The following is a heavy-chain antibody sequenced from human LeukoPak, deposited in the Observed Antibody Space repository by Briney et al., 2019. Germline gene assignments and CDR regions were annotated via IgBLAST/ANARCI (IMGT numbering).Heavy chain of an antibody. CDR2: ISAYNGNT. D-gene: IGHD6-19*01. V-gene: IGHV1-18*01. CDR3: ASAPGYSSGWYGREFDY. Sequence: ASVKVSCKASGYTFTSYGISWVRQAPGQGLEWMGWISAYNGNTNYAQKLQGRVTMTTDTSTSTAYMELRSLRSDDTAVYYCASAPGYSSGWYGREFDYRGREPWSPSPQ. J-gene: IGHJ4*02. CDR1: GYTFTSYG.